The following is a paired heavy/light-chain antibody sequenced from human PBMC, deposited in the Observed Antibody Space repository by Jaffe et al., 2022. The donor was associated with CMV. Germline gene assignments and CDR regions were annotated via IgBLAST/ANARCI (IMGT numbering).Light chain of an antibody. J-gene: IGKJ4*01. Sequence: DIQMTQSPSSLSASVGDRITITCRASQSISSDLHWYQQKPGKVPKLLIHAASSLQSGVPSRFSGTGSGTDFTLTISSLQPEDFATYYCQQSYSTLYLTFGGGTKVDIK. CDR1: QSISSD. V-gene: IGKV1-39*01. CDR3: QQSYSTLYLT. CDR2: AAS.
Heavy chain of an antibody. Sequence: EVQLVESGGGLVKPGGSLRLSCAASGFTFSSYSMNWVRQAPGKGLEWVSSVSIDNYYIYYADSVKGRFTISRDNAKNSLYLQMNTLRAEDTAVYYCARALRGAFDYWGQGTLVTVSS. CDR1: GFTFSSYS. CDR2: VSIDNYYI. CDR3: ARALRGAFDY. D-gene: IGHD3-10*01. V-gene: IGHV3-21*01. J-gene: IGHJ4*02.